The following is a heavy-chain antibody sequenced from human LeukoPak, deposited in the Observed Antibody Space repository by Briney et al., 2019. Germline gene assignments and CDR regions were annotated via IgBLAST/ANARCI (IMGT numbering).Heavy chain of an antibody. CDR3: ARGRKRGHGSGSYYQP. D-gene: IGHD3-10*01. CDR1: GGSISSSSYY. V-gene: IGHV4-39*07. Sequence: SETLSLTCTVSGGSISSSSYYWGWIRQPPGKGLEWIGSIYYSGSTYYNPSLKSRVTISVDTSKNQFSLKLSSVTAADTAVYYCARGRKRGHGSGSYYQPWGQGTLVTVSS. J-gene: IGHJ5*02. CDR2: IYYSGST.